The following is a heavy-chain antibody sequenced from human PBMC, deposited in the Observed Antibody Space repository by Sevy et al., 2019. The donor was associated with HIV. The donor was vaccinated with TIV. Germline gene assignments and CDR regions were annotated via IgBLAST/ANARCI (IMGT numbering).Heavy chain of an antibody. D-gene: IGHD2-2*01. J-gene: IGHJ6*02. CDR3: ASHCSSSSCLWGMDV. CDR2: IKRDGTEK. V-gene: IGHV3-7*03. CDR1: GFTFSSYW. Sequence: GGSLRLSCAASGFTFSSYWMSWVRQAPGKGLEWVAHIKRDGTEKYYVDSVKGRFTISRDNAKNSLYLQMNSLRAEDTAVYYCASHCSSSSCLWGMDVWGQGTTVTVSS.